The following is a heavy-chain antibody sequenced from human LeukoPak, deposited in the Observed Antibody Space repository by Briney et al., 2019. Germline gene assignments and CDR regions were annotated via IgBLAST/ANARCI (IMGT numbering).Heavy chain of an antibody. D-gene: IGHD6-6*01. V-gene: IGHV1-2*02. CDR3: ARGEYSSSFSYY. J-gene: IGHJ4*02. CDR2: INPNSGGT. CDR1: GYTFTGYY. Sequence: RRASVKVSCKASGYTFTGYYMHWVRQAPGQGLERMGWINPNSGGTNYAQKFQGRVTMTRDTSISTAYMELSRLRSDDTAVYYCARGEYSSSFSYYWGQGTLVTVSS.